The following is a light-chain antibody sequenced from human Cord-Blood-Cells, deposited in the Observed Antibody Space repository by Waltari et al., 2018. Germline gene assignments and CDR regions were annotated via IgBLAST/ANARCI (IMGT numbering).Light chain of an antibody. CDR3: AAWDDSLSGWV. CDR1: SSNIGSNY. V-gene: IGLV1-47*01. Sequence: QSVLTQPPSASGTPGQRFTISCSGSSSNIGSNYVYWYQQLPGPAPKLLIYRNNQRPSGVPDRFSGSKSGTSASLAISGLRSEDEADYYCAAWDDSLSGWVFGGGTKLTVL. J-gene: IGLJ3*02. CDR2: RNN.